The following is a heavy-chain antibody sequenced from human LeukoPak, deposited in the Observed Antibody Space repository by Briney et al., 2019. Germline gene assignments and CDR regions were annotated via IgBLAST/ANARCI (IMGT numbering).Heavy chain of an antibody. J-gene: IGHJ5*02. V-gene: IGHV4-59*08. D-gene: IGHD1-14*01. CDR3: ATHVLFDPDNHSYWFDP. CDR1: GLSFEHYF. CDR2: VYYSGST. Sequence: SETLSLTCTVSGLSFEHYFWSWIRQPPGKGLEWVGYVYYSGSTDYSPSLESRLTISADTSKNQFSLKLRSVTAADTAVYFCATHVLFDPDNHSYWFDPWGQGTLVTVSS.